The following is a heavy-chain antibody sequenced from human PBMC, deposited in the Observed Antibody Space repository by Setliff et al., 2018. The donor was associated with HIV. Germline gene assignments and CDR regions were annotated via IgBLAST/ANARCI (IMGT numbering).Heavy chain of an antibody. V-gene: IGHV3-21*01. J-gene: IGHJ5*02. Sequence: GGSLRLSCAASGFTFSDYTISWVRQAPGKGPECVSSISTSSRYIYYQDSVKGRFTISRDSAKNSVYLQMNSLRAEDTAVYYCARSPSHHWFDPWGQGTLVTVSS. CDR3: ARSPSHHWFDP. CDR2: ISTSSRYI. CDR1: GFTFSDYT.